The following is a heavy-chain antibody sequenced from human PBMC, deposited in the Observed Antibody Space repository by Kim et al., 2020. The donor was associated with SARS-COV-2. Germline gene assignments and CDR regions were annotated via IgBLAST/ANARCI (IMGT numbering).Heavy chain of an antibody. CDR2: MWYDGINN. Sequence: GGSLRLSCAASGFTFSSFGMHWVRQAPGKGLEWVALMWYDGINNYFADSVKGRFTISRDNTMNTVYLQMNRRRAGDTAVYYCARVVGGYYPDAFDIWGQGTMVTVSS. V-gene: IGHV3-33*01. CDR1: GFTFSSFG. D-gene: IGHD3-3*01. CDR3: ARVVGGYYPDAFDI. J-gene: IGHJ3*02.